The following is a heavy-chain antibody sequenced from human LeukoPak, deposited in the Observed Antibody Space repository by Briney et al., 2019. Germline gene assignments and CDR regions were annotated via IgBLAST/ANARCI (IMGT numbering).Heavy chain of an antibody. CDR2: INHSGSA. D-gene: IGHD1-26*01. Sequence: AETLSLTCAVYGGSFSDYYWSWIRQPPGKGLEWIGDINHSGSANYNPSLKSRVTISVDMSKNQFSLKLSSVTAADTAVYYCARVRSGSILSWGQGTLVTVSS. CDR1: GGSFSDYY. V-gene: IGHV4-34*01. CDR3: ARVRSGSILS. J-gene: IGHJ5*02.